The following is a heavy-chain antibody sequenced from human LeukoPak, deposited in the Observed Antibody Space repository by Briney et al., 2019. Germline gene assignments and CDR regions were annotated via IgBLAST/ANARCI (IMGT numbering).Heavy chain of an antibody. CDR1: GYTFTGYY. CDR3: ARGPMVRGVIIIAWFDP. Sequence: GASVKVSCKASGYTFTGYYMHWVRQAPGQGLEWMGWINPNGGGTNYAQKFQGRVTMTRDTSISTAYMELSRLRSDDTAVYYCARGPMVRGVIIIAWFDPWGQGTLVTVSS. V-gene: IGHV1-2*02. CDR2: INPNGGGT. D-gene: IGHD3-10*01. J-gene: IGHJ5*02.